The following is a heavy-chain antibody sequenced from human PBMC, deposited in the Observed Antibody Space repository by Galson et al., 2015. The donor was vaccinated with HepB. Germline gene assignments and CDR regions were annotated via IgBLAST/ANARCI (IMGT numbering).Heavy chain of an antibody. J-gene: IGHJ6*02. D-gene: IGHD6-6*01. CDR3: ARGGDIAARHYYYGMDV. Sequence: SVKVSCKASGYTFTGYYTHWVRQAPGQGLEWMGWINPNSGGTNYAQKFQGWVTMTRDTSISTAYMELSRLRSDDTAVYYCARGGDIAARHYYYGMDVWGQGTTVTVSS. V-gene: IGHV1-2*04. CDR2: INPNSGGT. CDR1: GYTFTGYY.